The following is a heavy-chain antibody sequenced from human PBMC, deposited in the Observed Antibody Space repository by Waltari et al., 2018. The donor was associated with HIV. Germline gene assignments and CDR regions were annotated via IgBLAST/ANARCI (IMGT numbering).Heavy chain of an antibody. J-gene: IGHJ3*02. D-gene: IGHD2-15*01. CDR2: VNPGSGNT. CDR1: GYTFIANY. CDR3: ARQWWSEGAFDI. Sequence: QVQLVQSGAEVKKPGTSVKVSCKASGYTFIANYIHWVRQAPGQGLEWMGVVNPGSGNTNYAQKFQGRLTMTRDTSTSTVGMELSSLRSEDTAIYYCARQWWSEGAFDIWGQGTTVTVSS. V-gene: IGHV1-46*03.